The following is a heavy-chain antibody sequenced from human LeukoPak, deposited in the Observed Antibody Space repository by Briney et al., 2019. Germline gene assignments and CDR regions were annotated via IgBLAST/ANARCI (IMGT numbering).Heavy chain of an antibody. CDR3: DY. CDR2: IYYSGST. CDR1: GFSISSFSYY. J-gene: IGHJ4*02. Sequence: SETLSLTCTVSGFSISSFSYYWRWIRQPPGRGLEWIGTIYYSGSTYYNPSLKSRVTISTDTSKNQFSLNLRSVTAADTTVYYCDYWGQGTLVTVSS. V-gene: IGHV4-39*07.